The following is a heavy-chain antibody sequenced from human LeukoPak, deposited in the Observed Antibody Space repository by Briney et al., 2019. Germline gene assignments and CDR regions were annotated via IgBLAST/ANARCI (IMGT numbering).Heavy chain of an antibody. V-gene: IGHV3-21*01. CDR2: ISSSISYI. CDR3: ARDAVAGARFDY. J-gene: IGHJ4*02. CDR1: GFTFSSYS. D-gene: IGHD6-19*01. Sequence: GGSLRLSCAASGFTFSSYSMNWVRQAPGKGLEWVSSISSSISYIYYADSVKGRFTISRDNAKNSLYLQMNSLRAEDTAVYYCARDAVAGARFDYWGQGTLVTVSS.